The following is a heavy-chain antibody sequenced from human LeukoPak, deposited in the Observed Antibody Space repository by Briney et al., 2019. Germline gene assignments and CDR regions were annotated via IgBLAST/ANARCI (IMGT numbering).Heavy chain of an antibody. D-gene: IGHD6-6*01. CDR2: IIPIFGTA. CDR3: ARVSIAARSPYYYGMDV. V-gene: IGHV1-69*01. Sequence: SVKVSCKASGGTFSSYAISWVRQAPGQGLEWMGGIIPIFGTANYAQKFQGRVTITADESTSTAYMELSSLRSEDTAVYYCARVSIAARSPYYYGMDVWGQGTTVTVSS. J-gene: IGHJ6*02. CDR1: GGTFSSYA.